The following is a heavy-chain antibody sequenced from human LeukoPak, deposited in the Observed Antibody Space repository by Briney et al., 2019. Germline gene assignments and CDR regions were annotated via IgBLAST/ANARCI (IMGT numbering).Heavy chain of an antibody. CDR3: ATAPYSYDHTVKFDY. CDR1: GGSISSSSYY. J-gene: IGHJ4*02. Sequence: PSETLSLTCTVSGGSISSSSYYWGGIRQPPGKGREWIGSIYYSGSTYYNPSLKSRVTISVDTSKNQFSLKLSSVTAADTAVYYCATAPYSYDHTVKFDYWGQGTLVTVSS. CDR2: IYYSGST. V-gene: IGHV4-39*01. D-gene: IGHD5-18*01.